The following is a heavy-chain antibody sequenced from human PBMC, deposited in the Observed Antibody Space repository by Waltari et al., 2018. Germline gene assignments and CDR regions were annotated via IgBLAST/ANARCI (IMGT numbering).Heavy chain of an antibody. D-gene: IGHD3-22*01. J-gene: IGHJ4*02. CDR3: ARASGYYGY. V-gene: IGHV4-34*01. CDR1: GGSFSGYY. Sequence: QVQLQQWGAGLLKPSETLSLTCAVSGGSFSGYYWSWIRQPPGKGLEWIGEINHSGSTNYNPSLKSRVTISVDTSKNQFSLKLSSVTAADTAVYYCARASGYYGYWGQGTLVTVSS. CDR2: INHSGST.